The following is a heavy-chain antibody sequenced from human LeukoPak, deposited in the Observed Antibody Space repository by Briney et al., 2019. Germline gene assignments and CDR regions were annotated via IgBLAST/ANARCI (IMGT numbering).Heavy chain of an antibody. J-gene: IGHJ3*02. Sequence: GGSLRLSCAASGFTFSSYAMHWVRQAPGKGLEYVSAISSNGGSTYYANSVKGRFTISRDNSKNTLYLQMGSLRAEDMAVYYCARDLNDAGQAFDIWGQGTMVTVSS. D-gene: IGHD1-1*01. CDR3: ARDLNDAGQAFDI. V-gene: IGHV3-64*01. CDR1: GFTFSSYA. CDR2: ISSNGGST.